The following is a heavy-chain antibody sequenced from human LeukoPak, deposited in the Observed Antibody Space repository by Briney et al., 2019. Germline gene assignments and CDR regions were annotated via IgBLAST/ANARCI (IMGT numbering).Heavy chain of an antibody. J-gene: IGHJ4*02. CDR1: GFTFSSYW. CDR2: IKQDGSEK. D-gene: IGHD3-10*01. V-gene: IGHV3-7*01. Sequence: PGGSLRLSCAASGFTFSSYWMSWVRQAPGKGLEWVANIKQDGSEKYYVDSVKGRFTISRDNAKNSLYLQMNSLRAEDTAVYYCARERLSYYYGSGSFDYWGQGTLVTVSS. CDR3: ARERLSYYYGSGSFDY.